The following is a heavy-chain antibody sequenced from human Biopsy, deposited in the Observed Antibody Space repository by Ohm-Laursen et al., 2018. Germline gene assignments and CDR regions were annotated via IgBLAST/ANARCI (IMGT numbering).Heavy chain of an antibody. CDR2: MNPNSGNT. CDR3: AREGAFGDTDAYYGLDV. V-gene: IGHV1-8*01. CDR1: GYTFNTYD. D-gene: IGHD3-16*01. J-gene: IGHJ6*02. Sequence: SVKVSCKASGYTFNTYDINWVRQAAGQGPEWMGWMNPNSGNTGFAQKFQGRITMTRSTSITTAYLELTNLRSEDTAVYYCAREGAFGDTDAYYGLDVWGLGTTVTVSS.